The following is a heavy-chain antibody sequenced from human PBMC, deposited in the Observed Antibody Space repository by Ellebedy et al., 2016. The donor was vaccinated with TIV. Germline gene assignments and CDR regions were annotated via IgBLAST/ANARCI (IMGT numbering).Heavy chain of an antibody. CDR2: IYYSGST. Sequence: SETLSLTXTVSGGSISSYYWSWIRQPPGKGLEWIGYIYYSGSTNYNPSLKSRVTISVDTSKNQFSLKLSSVTAADTAVYYCAREYPGRDWFDPWGQGTLVTVSS. D-gene: IGHD3-10*01. V-gene: IGHV4-59*01. CDR3: AREYPGRDWFDP. J-gene: IGHJ5*02. CDR1: GGSISSYY.